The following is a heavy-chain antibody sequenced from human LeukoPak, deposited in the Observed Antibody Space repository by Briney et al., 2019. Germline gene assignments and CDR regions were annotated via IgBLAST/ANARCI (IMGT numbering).Heavy chain of an antibody. D-gene: IGHD6-19*01. Sequence: GGSLRLSCAASGFTFSSYAMSWVRQAPGKGLEWVSAISGSGGSTYYADSVKGRFTISRDNSKNALYLQMNSLRAEDTAVYYCAKDQTIAVAGHFDYWGQGTLVTVSS. V-gene: IGHV3-23*01. J-gene: IGHJ4*02. CDR3: AKDQTIAVAGHFDY. CDR1: GFTFSSYA. CDR2: ISGSGGST.